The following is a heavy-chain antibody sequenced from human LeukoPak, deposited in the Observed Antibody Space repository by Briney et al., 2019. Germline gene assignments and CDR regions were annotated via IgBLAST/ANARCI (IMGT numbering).Heavy chain of an antibody. D-gene: IGHD3-22*01. J-gene: IGHJ4*02. Sequence: ASVKVSFKASGYTFTSYGISWVRQAPGQGLEWVGWISAYNGNTNYAQKLQGRVTMTTDTSTSTAYMELRSLRSDDTAVYYCARDSVVVVITQTFDYWGQGTLVTVSS. CDR1: GYTFTSYG. CDR2: ISAYNGNT. CDR3: ARDSVVVVITQTFDY. V-gene: IGHV1-18*01.